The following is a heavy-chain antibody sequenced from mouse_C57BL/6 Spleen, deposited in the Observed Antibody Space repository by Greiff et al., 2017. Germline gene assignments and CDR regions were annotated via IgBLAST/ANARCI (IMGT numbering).Heavy chain of an antibody. V-gene: IGHV1-22*01. CDR2: INPNNGGT. D-gene: IGHD2-3*01. J-gene: IGHJ3*01. Sequence: EVQLQQSGPELVKPGASVKMSCKASGYTFTDYNMHWVKQSHGKSLEWIGYINPNNGGTSYNQKFKGKATLTVNKSSSTAYMELRSLTSEDSAVYYCERQELIYDGYYVAYWGQGTLVTVSA. CDR3: ERQELIYDGYYVAY. CDR1: GYTFTDYN.